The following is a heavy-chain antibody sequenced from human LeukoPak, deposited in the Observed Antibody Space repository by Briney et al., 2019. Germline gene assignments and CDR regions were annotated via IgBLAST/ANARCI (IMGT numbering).Heavy chain of an antibody. D-gene: IGHD4-23*01. Sequence: VASVKVSCKASGYTFTSYGISWVRQAPGQGLEWMGGIIPIFGTANYAQKFQGRVTITTDESTSTAYMELSSLRSEDTAVYYCARRGGGLHGGNSEAYFDYWGQGTLVTVSS. CDR1: GYTFTSYG. CDR2: IIPIFGTA. J-gene: IGHJ4*02. CDR3: ARRGGGLHGGNSEAYFDY. V-gene: IGHV1-69*05.